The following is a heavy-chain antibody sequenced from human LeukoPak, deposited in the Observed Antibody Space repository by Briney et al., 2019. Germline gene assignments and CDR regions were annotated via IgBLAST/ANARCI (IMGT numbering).Heavy chain of an antibody. V-gene: IGHV1-2*02. CDR1: GYTFTGYY. J-gene: IGHJ2*01. Sequence: ASVKVSCKASGYTFTGYYMHWVRQAPGQGLEWMGWINPNSGGTNYAQKFQGRVTMTRDTSISTAYMELSRLRSDDTAVYYCARDGVGGVYGDYGYFDLWSRGTLVTVSS. D-gene: IGHD4-17*01. CDR3: ARDGVGGVYGDYGYFDL. CDR2: INPNSGGT.